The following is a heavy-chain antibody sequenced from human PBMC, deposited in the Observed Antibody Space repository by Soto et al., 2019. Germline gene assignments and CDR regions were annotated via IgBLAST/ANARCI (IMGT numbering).Heavy chain of an antibody. CDR1: GFTLSSYD. J-gene: IGHJ6*02. CDR2: IGSGGDT. CDR3: TRKTPPTGMEV. D-gene: IGHD3-9*01. V-gene: IGHV3-13*01. Sequence: EVQLVESGGGLVQPGGSLRLSCAASGFTLSSYDIHWVRQATGEGLAWVSGIGSGGDTHYADSVKGRFIISREDGKSSLYLQMNNLRVGDTAVYYCTRKTPPTGMEVWGQGDTVTVSS.